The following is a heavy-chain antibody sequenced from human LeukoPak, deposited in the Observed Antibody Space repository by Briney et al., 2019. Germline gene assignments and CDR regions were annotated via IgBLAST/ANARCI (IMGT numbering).Heavy chain of an antibody. CDR2: IYHSGST. V-gene: IGHV4-4*02. CDR1: GGSIISSNW. Sequence: SETLFLTCAVPGGSIISSNWWRWVRQPPGKGLEWIGEIYHSGSTNYNPSLKSRVTISIDNSKNQFSLKLSSVTAADTAVYYCARKRVSGSYYFDYWGQGTLVTVSP. J-gene: IGHJ4*02. CDR3: ARKRVSGSYYFDY. D-gene: IGHD1-26*01.